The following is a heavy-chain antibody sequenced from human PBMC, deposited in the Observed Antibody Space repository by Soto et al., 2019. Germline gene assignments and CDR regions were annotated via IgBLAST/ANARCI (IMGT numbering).Heavy chain of an antibody. Sequence: GGSLRLSCAASGFTFSSYAMSWVRQAPGKGLEWVSAISGSGGSTYYADSVKGRFTISRDNSKNTLYLQMNSLRAEDTAVYYCAFPLGYCSGGSCYQFDYWGQGTLVTVSS. J-gene: IGHJ4*02. CDR2: ISGSGGST. D-gene: IGHD2-15*01. CDR3: AFPLGYCSGGSCYQFDY. V-gene: IGHV3-23*01. CDR1: GFTFSSYA.